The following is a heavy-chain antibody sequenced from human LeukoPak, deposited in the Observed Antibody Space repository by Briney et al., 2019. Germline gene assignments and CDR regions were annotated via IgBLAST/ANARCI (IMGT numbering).Heavy chain of an antibody. D-gene: IGHD5-24*01. Sequence: GGSLRLSCAASGFSFSSYSMKWVRQAPGKGLEWVSSISSSSNYIYYADSVKGRFTISRDNAKNSLYLQMNSLRAEDTAVYYCARDLRGSTIFPYYYYYYMDVWGKGTTVTVSS. CDR2: ISSSSNYI. CDR1: GFSFSSYS. J-gene: IGHJ6*03. CDR3: ARDLRGSTIFPYYYYYYMDV. V-gene: IGHV3-21*04.